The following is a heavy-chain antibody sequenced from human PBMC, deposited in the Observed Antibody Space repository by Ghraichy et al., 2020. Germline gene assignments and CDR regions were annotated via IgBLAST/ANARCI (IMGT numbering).Heavy chain of an antibody. J-gene: IGHJ4*02. CDR1: GFTFSSYS. CDR3: ARVQRRYSGSYYGDFDY. D-gene: IGHD1-26*01. CDR2: ISSSSSTI. Sequence: GGSLRLSCAASGFTFSSYSMNWVRQAPGKGLEWVSYISSSSSTIYYADSVKGRFTISRDNAKNSLYLQMNSLRDEDTAVYYCARVQRRYSGSYYGDFDYWGQGTLVTVSS. V-gene: IGHV3-48*02.